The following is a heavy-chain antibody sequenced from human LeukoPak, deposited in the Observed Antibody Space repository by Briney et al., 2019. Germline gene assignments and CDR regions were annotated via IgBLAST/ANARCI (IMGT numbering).Heavy chain of an antibody. CDR1: GFTVSSNY. Sequence: GGSLRLSCAASGFTVSSNYMGWVRQAPGKGLEWVSVIYSGGSAYYADSVKGRFTISRDNSKNALYLQMNSLRAEDTAVYYCARVGDGSGWFVYWGQGTLVTVSS. D-gene: IGHD6-19*01. CDR2: IYSGGSA. J-gene: IGHJ4*02. V-gene: IGHV3-53*01. CDR3: ARVGDGSGWFVY.